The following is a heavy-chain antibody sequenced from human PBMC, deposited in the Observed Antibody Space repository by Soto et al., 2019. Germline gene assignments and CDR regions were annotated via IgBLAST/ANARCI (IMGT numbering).Heavy chain of an antibody. J-gene: IGHJ4*02. Sequence: ASVKVSCKASGYSFTGFYIHWVRQAPGQGLEWMGSIHPNTGATNYAQNFQGRVTMTTDTSISTAYMELSSLRSDDTAVYYCARWASGSYFWGQGTLVTVSA. CDR3: ARWASGSYF. D-gene: IGHD1-26*01. V-gene: IGHV1-2*02. CDR1: GYSFTGFY. CDR2: IHPNTGAT.